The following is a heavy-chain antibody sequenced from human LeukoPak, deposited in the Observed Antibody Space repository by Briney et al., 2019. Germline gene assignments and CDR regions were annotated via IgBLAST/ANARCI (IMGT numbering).Heavy chain of an antibody. CDR3: ARLGPPDIVVVVDATGAFDI. Sequence: GGSLRLSCAASGFTFDDYAMHWVRQAPGKGLEWVSGISWNSGSIGYADSVKGRFTISRDNAKNSLYLQMNSLRAEDTALYYCARLGPPDIVVVVDATGAFDIWGQGTMVTVSS. CDR2: ISWNSGSI. D-gene: IGHD2-15*01. J-gene: IGHJ3*02. V-gene: IGHV3-9*01. CDR1: GFTFDDYA.